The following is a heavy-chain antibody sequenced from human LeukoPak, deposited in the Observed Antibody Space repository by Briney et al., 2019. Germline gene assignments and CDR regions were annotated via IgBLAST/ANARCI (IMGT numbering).Heavy chain of an antibody. D-gene: IGHD6-19*01. J-gene: IGHJ3*02. Sequence: GGSLRLSCAASGFTFSSYAMSWVRQAPGKGLEWVSAISGSGGSTYYADSVKGRFTISRDNSKNTLYLQMNSLRAEDTAVYYCARERSPLALAGYDAFDIWGQGTVVTVSS. CDR3: ARERSPLALAGYDAFDI. V-gene: IGHV3-23*01. CDR1: GFTFSSYA. CDR2: ISGSGGST.